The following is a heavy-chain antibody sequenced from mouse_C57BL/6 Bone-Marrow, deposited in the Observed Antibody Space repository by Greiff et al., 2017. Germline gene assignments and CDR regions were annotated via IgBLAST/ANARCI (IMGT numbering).Heavy chain of an antibody. CDR3: AKHSERYYYGSSYPFAY. V-gene: IGHV2-9*01. CDR1: GFSLTSYG. D-gene: IGHD1-1*01. J-gene: IGHJ3*01. CDR2: IWGGGST. Sequence: VKLVESGPGLVAPSQSLSITCTVSGFSLTSYGVDWVRQPPGKGLEWLGVIWGGGSTNYNSALMSRLSISKDNAKSQVFLKMNSLQTDDTAMYYCAKHSERYYYGSSYPFAYWGQGTLVTVSA.